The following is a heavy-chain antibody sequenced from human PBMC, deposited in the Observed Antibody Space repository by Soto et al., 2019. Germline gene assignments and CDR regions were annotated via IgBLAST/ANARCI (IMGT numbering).Heavy chain of an antibody. V-gene: IGHV4-61*01. J-gene: IGHJ6*02. CDR1: GGSVSSDTHY. Sequence: PSETLSLTCTVSGGSVSSDTHYWSWIRQPPGKRLEWIGLIYSSGSTNYNPSLKSRVTMSVDTSKNQFSLKLRSVIVADTAVYHCARFVRFCSGTTCYTREDVWGPGTTVTVYS. D-gene: IGHD2-2*02. CDR2: IYSSGST. CDR3: ARFVRFCSGTTCYTREDV.